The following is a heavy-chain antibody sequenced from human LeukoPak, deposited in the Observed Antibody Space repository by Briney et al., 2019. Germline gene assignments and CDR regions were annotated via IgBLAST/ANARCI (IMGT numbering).Heavy chain of an antibody. CDR1: GFTFTSAW. CDR3: AAWFGESVP. Sequence: GGSLRLSCAASGFTFTSAWMSWLRQTPEKGLEWVAHMNEDGSGRFYVDSAKSRFTISRDDTQNSVYLQMNSLRVEDTAVYYCAAWFGESVPWGQGTLVTVSS. CDR2: MNEDGSGR. D-gene: IGHD3-10*01. V-gene: IGHV3-7*01. J-gene: IGHJ5*02.